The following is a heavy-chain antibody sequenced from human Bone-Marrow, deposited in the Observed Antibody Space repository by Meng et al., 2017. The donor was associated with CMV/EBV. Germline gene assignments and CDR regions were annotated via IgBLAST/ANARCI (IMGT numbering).Heavy chain of an antibody. CDR1: GFTFSGSA. V-gene: IGHV3-74*01. CDR2: INSDGSST. Sequence: GESLKISCAASGFTFSGSAMHWDRQAPGKGLVWVSRINSDGSSTRSADSVKGRFTISRDNAKNTLYLQMNSLRAEDTAVYYWARAFTGTRNAFDIWGQGTMVTVSS. CDR3: ARAFTGTRNAFDI. D-gene: IGHD1-7*01. J-gene: IGHJ3*02.